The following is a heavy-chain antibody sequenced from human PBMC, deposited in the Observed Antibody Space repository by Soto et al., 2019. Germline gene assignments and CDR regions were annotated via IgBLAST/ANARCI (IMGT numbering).Heavy chain of an antibody. CDR2: IYYSGST. CDR1: GGSISSYY. CDR3: ARGGSIAARSGMDF. V-gene: IGHV4-59*01. J-gene: IGHJ6*02. D-gene: IGHD6-6*01. Sequence: SETLSLTCTVSGGSISSYYWSWIRQPPGKGLEWIGYIYYSGSTNYNPSLKSRVTISVDTSKNQFSLKLSSVTAADTAVYYCARGGSIAARSGMDFWGQGSTVTVSS.